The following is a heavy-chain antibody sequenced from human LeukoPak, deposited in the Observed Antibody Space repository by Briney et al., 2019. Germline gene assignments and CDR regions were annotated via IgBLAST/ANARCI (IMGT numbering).Heavy chain of an antibody. CDR2: ISSSSSYT. D-gene: IGHD2-2*01. CDR1: GFTFSSYS. Sequence: GGSLRLSCAASGFTFSSYSMNWVRQAPGKGLEWVSSISSSSSYTYYADSVKGRFTISRDNAKNSLYLQMNSLRAEDTAVYYCARSGSELLLHYWGQGTLVTVSS. CDR3: ARSGSELLLHY. V-gene: IGHV3-21*01. J-gene: IGHJ4*02.